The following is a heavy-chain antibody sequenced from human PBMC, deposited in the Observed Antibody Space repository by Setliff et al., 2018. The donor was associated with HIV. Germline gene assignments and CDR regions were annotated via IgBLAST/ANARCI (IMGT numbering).Heavy chain of an antibody. CDR3: ARDPRYTIVWFQNGGVDF. J-gene: IGHJ4*02. V-gene: IGHV1-18*04. CDR1: GYTLTGYH. CDR2: VSNEGDT. Sequence: ASVNVTCKDSGYTLTGYHMNWVRQDPGQGLEWVGWVSNEGDTNYAQKYQDRVTLTTDTTTTTAYMELRGLRSDHPAVYYCARDPRYTIVWFQNGGVDFWGQGTLVTVSS. D-gene: IGHD6-19*01.